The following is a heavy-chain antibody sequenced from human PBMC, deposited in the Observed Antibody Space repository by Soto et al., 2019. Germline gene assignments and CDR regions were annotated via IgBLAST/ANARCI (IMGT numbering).Heavy chain of an antibody. J-gene: IGHJ6*02. CDR2: INPNSGGT. Sequence: ASVKVSCKASGYTFTGYYMHWVRQAPGQGLEWMGWINPNSGGTNYAQKFQGRVTMTRDTSISTAYMELSRLRSDDTAVYYCARAGGDIAMAYGYYYGMDVWGQGTTVTVSS. D-gene: IGHD5-18*01. CDR3: ARAGGDIAMAYGYYYGMDV. V-gene: IGHV1-2*02. CDR1: GYTFTGYY.